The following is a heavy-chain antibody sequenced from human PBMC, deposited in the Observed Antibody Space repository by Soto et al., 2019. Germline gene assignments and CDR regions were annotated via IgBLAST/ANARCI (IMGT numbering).Heavy chain of an antibody. V-gene: IGHV4-31*03. CDR1: GAALNSATYY. Sequence: PSETLSLTCSVSGAALNSATYYWSWIRQVPGKGLEWIGHIYVTGAVDYNPSLRDRITISQDTSERQFSLNLRLVTAADTAVYYCARLRIATNNYKWFDPWGQGTLVTVSS. CDR3: ARLRIATNNYKWFDP. J-gene: IGHJ5*02. D-gene: IGHD2-21*01. CDR2: IYVTGAV.